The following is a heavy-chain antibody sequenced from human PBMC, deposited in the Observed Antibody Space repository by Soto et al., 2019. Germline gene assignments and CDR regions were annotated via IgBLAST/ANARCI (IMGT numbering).Heavy chain of an antibody. J-gene: IGHJ4*02. CDR3: ARGGRASSGSEKIDY. V-gene: IGHV4-31*03. CDR2: IYYSGST. Sequence: SETLSLTCTVSGGSISSGGYYWSWIRQHPGKGLEWIGYIYYSGSTYYNPSLKSRVTISVDTSKNQFSLKLSSVTAADTAVYYCARGGRASSGSEKIDYWGQGTLVTVS. D-gene: IGHD5-12*01. CDR1: GGSISSGGYY.